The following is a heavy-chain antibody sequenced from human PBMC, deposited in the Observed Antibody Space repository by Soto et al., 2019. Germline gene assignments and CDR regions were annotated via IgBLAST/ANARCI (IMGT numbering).Heavy chain of an antibody. D-gene: IGHD4-17*01. CDR1: GYSFTSYW. Sequence: PGESLKISCKGSGYSFTSYWVVWVRQMPGKGLEWMGIIYPGDSDTRYSPSFQGQVTISADKSITTAYLHWSRLKPSDTAMYYCANSYGAGALDVWGQGTMVTVSS. CDR2: IYPGDSDT. J-gene: IGHJ3*01. CDR3: ANSYGAGALDV. V-gene: IGHV5-51*01.